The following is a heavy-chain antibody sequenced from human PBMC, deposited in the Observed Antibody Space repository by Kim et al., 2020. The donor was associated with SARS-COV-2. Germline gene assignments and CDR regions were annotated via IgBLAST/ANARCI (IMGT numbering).Heavy chain of an antibody. D-gene: IGHD2-21*01. Sequence: GGSLRLSCAASGFTFSSFGMHWVRQAPGKGLEWVAVISHDGDKKYYADFVKGRFTVSRDNSEDTLYLQIDNLRVGDTARYYYARVGSMFEAILFDFDYWGQGTLVTVFS. V-gene: IGHV3-30-3*01. CDR1: GFTFSSFG. CDR3: ARVGSMFEAILFDFDY. J-gene: IGHJ4*02. CDR2: ISHDGDKK.